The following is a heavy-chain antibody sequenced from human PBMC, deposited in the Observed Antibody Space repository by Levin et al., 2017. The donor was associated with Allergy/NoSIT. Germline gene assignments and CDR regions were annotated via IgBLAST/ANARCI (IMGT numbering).Heavy chain of an antibody. J-gene: IGHJ4*02. CDR3: ARVVEGYYDSSGYYYVGYFDY. CDR2: INPNSGGT. Sequence: GESLKISCKASGYTFTGYYMHWVRQAPGQGLEWMGWINPNSGGTNYAQKFQGRVTMTRDTSISTAYMELSRLRSDDTAVYYCARVVEGYYDSSGYYYVGYFDYWGQGTLVTVSS. CDR1: GYTFTGYY. V-gene: IGHV1-2*02. D-gene: IGHD3-22*01.